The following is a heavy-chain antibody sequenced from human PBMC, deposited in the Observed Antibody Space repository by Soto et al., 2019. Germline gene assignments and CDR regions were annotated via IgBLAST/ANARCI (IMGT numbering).Heavy chain of an antibody. J-gene: IGHJ5*02. CDR1: GFTFSNYS. CDR2: IKNDGSNK. Sequence: GGTLRLSCSVSGFTFSNYSVHWVRQAPGKGLVWVSDIKNDGSNKNYADSVKGRFTISRDNSKNTLYLQMNSLRAEDTAVYYCARENLLWFGELSNWFDPWGQGTLVTVSS. D-gene: IGHD3-10*01. V-gene: IGHV3-30*03. CDR3: ARENLLWFGELSNWFDP.